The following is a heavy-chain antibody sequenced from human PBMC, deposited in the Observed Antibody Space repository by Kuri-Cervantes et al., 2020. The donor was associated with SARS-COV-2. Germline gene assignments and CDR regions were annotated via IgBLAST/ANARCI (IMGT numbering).Heavy chain of an antibody. V-gene: IGHV3-74*01. CDR2: INSDGSST. D-gene: IGHD3-3*01. J-gene: IGHJ6*02. Sequence: ETLSLTCAAYGGSFSGYYWSWIRQPPGKGLVWASRINSDGSSTSYADSVKGRFTISRDNAKNTLYLQMNSLRAEDTAVYYCARDRYDFWSGLGYYYYGMDVWGQGTTVTVSS. CDR3: ARDRYDFWSGLGYYYYGMDV. CDR1: GGSFSGYY.